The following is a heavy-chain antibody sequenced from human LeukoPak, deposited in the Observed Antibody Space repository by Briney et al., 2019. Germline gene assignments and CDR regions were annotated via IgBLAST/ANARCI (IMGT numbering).Heavy chain of an antibody. J-gene: IGHJ5*02. CDR1: GGTFSSYA. D-gene: IGHD1-7*01. Sequence: VASVKVSCKASGGTFSSYAISWVRQAPGQGLEWMGGIIPFFGTANYAQKFQGRVTITTDESTSTAYMELSSLRSEDTAVYYCARTKITGTTDARGNWFDPWGQGTLVTVSS. CDR3: ARTKITGTTDARGNWFDP. CDR2: IIPFFGTA. V-gene: IGHV1-69*05.